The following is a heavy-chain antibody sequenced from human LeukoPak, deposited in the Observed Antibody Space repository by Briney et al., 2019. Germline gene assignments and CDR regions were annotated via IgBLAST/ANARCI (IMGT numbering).Heavy chain of an antibody. Sequence: GGSLRLSCVASGFTFSSYWIHWVRQAPGKGLVWVSRINGDGGNTDYADSVKGRFTISRDNAKNTLYLQMNSLRAEDTAVYYCAKSHYSNYGPFDYWGQGTLVTVSS. J-gene: IGHJ4*02. CDR1: GFTFSSYW. V-gene: IGHV3-74*01. CDR2: INGDGGNT. CDR3: AKSHYSNYGPFDY. D-gene: IGHD4-11*01.